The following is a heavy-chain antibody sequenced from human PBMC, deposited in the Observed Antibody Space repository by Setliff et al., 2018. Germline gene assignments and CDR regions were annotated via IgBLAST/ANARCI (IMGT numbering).Heavy chain of an antibody. D-gene: IGHD6-19*01. Sequence: PSETLSLTCTVSGGSISSYYWSWIREPAGKGLEWIGHIYIGGSANYNPSLKSRVTMSIDTSKNQFSLKLNSVTAADMAVYYCAREQWLDPPGYYYMDVWAKGTTVTVSS. CDR3: AREQWLDPPGYYYMDV. J-gene: IGHJ6*03. CDR2: IYIGGSA. CDR1: GGSISSYY. V-gene: IGHV4-4*07.